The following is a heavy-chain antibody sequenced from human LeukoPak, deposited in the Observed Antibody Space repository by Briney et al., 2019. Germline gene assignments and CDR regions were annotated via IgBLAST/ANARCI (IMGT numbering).Heavy chain of an antibody. V-gene: IGHV3-48*04. CDR3: ARDGGKTTNYYDSSGRNWFDP. Sequence: GGSLRLSCAASGFTFSSYSMNWVRQAPGKGLEWVSYISSSSSTIYYADSVKGRFTISRDNAKNSLYLQMNSLRAEDTAVYYCARDGGKTTNYYDSSGRNWFDPWGQGTLVTVSS. CDR2: ISSSSSTI. J-gene: IGHJ5*02. D-gene: IGHD3-22*01. CDR1: GFTFSSYS.